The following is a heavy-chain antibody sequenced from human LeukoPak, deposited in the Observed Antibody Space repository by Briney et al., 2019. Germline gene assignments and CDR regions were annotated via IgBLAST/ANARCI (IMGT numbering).Heavy chain of an antibody. D-gene: IGHD5-18*01. J-gene: IGHJ4*02. CDR3: ARDSNGYSYGNFDY. Sequence: EASVKVSCKASGGTFSSYAISWVRQAPGQGLEWMGGIIPIFGTANYAQKFQGRVTIIADESTSTAYMELSSLRSEDTAVYYCARDSNGYSYGNFDYWGQGTLVTVSS. CDR2: IIPIFGTA. V-gene: IGHV1-69*13. CDR1: GGTFSSYA.